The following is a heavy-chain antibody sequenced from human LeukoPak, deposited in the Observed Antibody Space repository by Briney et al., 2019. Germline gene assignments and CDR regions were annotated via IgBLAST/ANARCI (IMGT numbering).Heavy chain of an antibody. Sequence: PGGSLRLSCAASGFTFSTSAMHWVRQAPGKGLEWVAVISYDGTNPYYADSVKGRFTISRDNSKNTLYLQMNSLRPEGTAVYYCARFVWGTYRCVDYWGQGTLVTVSS. CDR2: ISYDGTNP. D-gene: IGHD3-16*02. J-gene: IGHJ4*02. V-gene: IGHV3-30*04. CDR1: GFTFSTSA. CDR3: ARFVWGTYRCVDY.